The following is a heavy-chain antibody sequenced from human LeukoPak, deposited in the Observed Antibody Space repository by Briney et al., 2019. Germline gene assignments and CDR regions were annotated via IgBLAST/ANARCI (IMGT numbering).Heavy chain of an antibody. CDR2: INGGGSNT. V-gene: IGHV3-23*01. Sequence: PGGSLRLSCAASGFSFSSYTMNWFRQAPGKGLEWVSAINGGGSNTFYAGSVRGRFTISRDNSKDTLYLQMNSLRGEDTALYYWAKERQPGDYSKGDRGGQETLVTVSS. D-gene: IGHD4-17*01. J-gene: IGHJ5*02. CDR3: AKERQPGDYSKGDR. CDR1: GFSFSSYT.